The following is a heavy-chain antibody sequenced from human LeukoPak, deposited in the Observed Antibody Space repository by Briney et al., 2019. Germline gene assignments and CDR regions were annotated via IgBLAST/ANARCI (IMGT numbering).Heavy chain of an antibody. CDR3: ARDSAHAFDI. CDR2: IISGTSTI. CDR1: GFTFSSYS. Sequence: PGGSLRLSCAASGFTFSSYSMNWVRQAPGKGLEWASYIISGTSTIYYADSVKGRFTISRDNAKNSLYLQMNSLSDEDTAVYYCARDSAHAFDIWGQGTMVTVSS. J-gene: IGHJ3*02. V-gene: IGHV3-48*02.